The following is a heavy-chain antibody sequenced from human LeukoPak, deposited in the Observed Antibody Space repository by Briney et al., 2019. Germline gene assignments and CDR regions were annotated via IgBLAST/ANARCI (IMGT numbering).Heavy chain of an antibody. CDR2: IRGNGGDT. V-gene: IGHV3-23*01. J-gene: IGHJ4*02. CDR3: AREDATMVLSLDY. CDR1: GFTFSSYA. Sequence: GGSLRLSCVASGFTFSSYAMSWVRQAPGKGLEWVAGIRGNGGDTYYADSVKGRFTISRDNSKNTLYLQMNSLRAEDTAVYYCAREDATMVLSLDYWGQGALVTVSS. D-gene: IGHD5-18*01.